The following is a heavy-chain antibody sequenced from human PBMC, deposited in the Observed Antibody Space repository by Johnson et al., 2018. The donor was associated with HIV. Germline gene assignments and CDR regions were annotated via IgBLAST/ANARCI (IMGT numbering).Heavy chain of an antibody. Sequence: VQLVESGGGLVQPGGSLRLSCADSGFTFSSYWMNWVRQAPGKGLEWLANINQDGSEKYYVDSVKGRFTISRDNAKNSLYLQMNSLRAEDTAVYYCARVRGKIPRGAFDIWGQGTVVTVSS. J-gene: IGHJ3*02. CDR2: INQDGSEK. D-gene: IGHD3-10*01. CDR1: GFTFSSYW. CDR3: ARVRGKIPRGAFDI. V-gene: IGHV3-7*05.